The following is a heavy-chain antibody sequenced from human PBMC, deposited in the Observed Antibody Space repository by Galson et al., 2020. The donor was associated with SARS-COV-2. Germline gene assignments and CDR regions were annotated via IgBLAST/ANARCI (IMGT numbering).Heavy chain of an antibody. CDR1: VFSLSTSGMY. D-gene: IGHD6-13*01. J-gene: IGHJ4*02. CDR3: VRMVGGYDSSWSFDS. CDR2: IDWDDHK. V-gene: IGHV2-70*11. Sequence: SGPTLVKPTQTLTLTCTFSVFSLSTSGMYVSWIRQPPGKALEWLARIDWDDHKYYSTSLKTRLTISKDTSKNQVVLTMTNMDPVDTATYYCVRMVGGYDSSWSFDSWGQGTLVTVSS.